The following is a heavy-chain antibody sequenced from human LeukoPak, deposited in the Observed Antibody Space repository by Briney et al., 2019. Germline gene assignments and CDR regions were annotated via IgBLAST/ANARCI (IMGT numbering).Heavy chain of an antibody. CDR2: IHDRGST. Sequence: SETLSLTCTVSGGSITTYYWTWIRQPPGEGLEWLGYIHDRGSTSYNPSLKSRVTISADTSKNQFSLKLSSVTAAATAVYYCSEAVGGSPFDYWGQGTLVTVSS. J-gene: IGHJ4*02. V-gene: IGHV4-59*01. CDR1: GGSITTYY. D-gene: IGHD1-26*01. CDR3: SEAVGGSPFDY.